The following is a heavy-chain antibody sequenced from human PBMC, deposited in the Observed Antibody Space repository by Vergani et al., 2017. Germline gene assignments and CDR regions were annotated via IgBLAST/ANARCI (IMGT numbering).Heavy chain of an antibody. CDR2: ISGSGGST. CDR1: GFTFSSYA. J-gene: IGHJ4*02. CDR3: AKDPLLRYFDGPSYFDY. V-gene: IGHV3-23*01. Sequence: EVQLLESGGGLVQPGGSLRLSCAASGFTFSSYAMSWVRQAPGKGLEWVSAISGSGGSTYYADSVKGRFTISRDNSKNTLYLQMNSLRAEDTAVYYCAKDPLLRYFDGPSYFDYWGQGTLVTVSA. D-gene: IGHD3-9*01.